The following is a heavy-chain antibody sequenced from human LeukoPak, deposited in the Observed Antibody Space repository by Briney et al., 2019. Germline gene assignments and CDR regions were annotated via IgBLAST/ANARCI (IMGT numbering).Heavy chain of an antibody. D-gene: IGHD1-26*01. CDR2: IYPGDSNT. Sequence: GESLKISCKAFGYSFTAYWIAWVRQMPGKGLEWMGIIYPGDSNTRYSPSFQGQVTISADKSISTAYLQWSSLKASDTAMYYCARVSIVGATFGYYFDYWGQGTLVTVSS. CDR3: ARVSIVGATFGYYFDY. CDR1: GYSFTAYW. J-gene: IGHJ4*02. V-gene: IGHV5-51*01.